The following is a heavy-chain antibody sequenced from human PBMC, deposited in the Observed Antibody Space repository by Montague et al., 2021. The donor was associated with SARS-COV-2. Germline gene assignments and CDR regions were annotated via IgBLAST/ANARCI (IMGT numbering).Heavy chain of an antibody. CDR2: INHSGST. D-gene: IGHD3-22*01. CDR3: ARRPHYYDSSGYYYPGPQRNNFDY. CDR1: GGSISGYY. V-gene: IGHV4-34*01. Sequence: SETLSLTCAVYGGSISGYYWSWIRQPQGKGLEWNGEINHSGSTNXNPSLKSRVTISVDTSKNQFSLKLSSVTAADTAVYYCARRPHYYDSSGYYYPGPQRNNFDYWGQGTLVTVSS. J-gene: IGHJ4*02.